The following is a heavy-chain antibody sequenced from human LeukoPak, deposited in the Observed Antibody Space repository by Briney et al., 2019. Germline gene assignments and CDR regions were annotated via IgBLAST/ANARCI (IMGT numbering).Heavy chain of an antibody. CDR2: IYHSGST. D-gene: IGHD6-19*01. J-gene: IGHJ4*02. V-gene: IGHV4-38-2*01. CDR3: ARALGGGYSSGWYYFDY. Sequence: SETLSLTCAVSGCSISSGYYWGWIRQPPGKGLEWIGSIYHSGSTYYNPSLKSRVTISVDTSKNQFSLKLSSVTAADTAVYYCARALGGGYSSGWYYFDYCGQGTLVTVSS. CDR1: GCSISSGYY.